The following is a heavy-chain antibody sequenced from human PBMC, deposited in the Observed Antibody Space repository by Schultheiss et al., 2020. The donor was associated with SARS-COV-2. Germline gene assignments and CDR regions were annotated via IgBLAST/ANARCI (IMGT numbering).Heavy chain of an antibody. J-gene: IGHJ3*02. CDR1: GGSFSGYY. D-gene: IGHD2-21*02. V-gene: IGHV4-34*01. CDR2: INHSGST. CDR3: AQPKAYCGGDCYSHDAFDI. Sequence: SETLSLTCAVYGGSFSGYYWSWLRQPPGKGLEWIGEINHSGSTYYNPSLKSRVTISVDTSKNQFSLKLSSVTAADTAVYYCAQPKAYCGGDCYSHDAFDIWGQGTMVTVSS.